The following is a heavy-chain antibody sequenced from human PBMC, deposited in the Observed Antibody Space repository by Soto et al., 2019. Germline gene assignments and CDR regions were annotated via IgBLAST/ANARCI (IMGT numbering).Heavy chain of an antibody. CDR2: IGGSGRTT. CDR3: AKSRYSDSSGDFYDY. V-gene: IGHV3-23*01. J-gene: IGHJ4*02. Sequence: PGGSLRLSCAASAFTFNNYAMSWVRQAPGKGLEWVSGIGGSGRTTYYADSVKGRFTISRDNSNNTLFLQMNRLRAEDTAVYYCAKSRYSDSSGDFYDYWGQGTLVTVSS. CDR1: AFTFNNYA. D-gene: IGHD3-22*01.